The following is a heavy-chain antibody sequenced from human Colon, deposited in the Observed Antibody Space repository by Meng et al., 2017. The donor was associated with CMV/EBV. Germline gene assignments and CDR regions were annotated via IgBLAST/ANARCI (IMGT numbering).Heavy chain of an antibody. Sequence: GGSLRLSCAASGFTFSSYGMHWVRQAPGKGLEWVAVIWYDGSNKYYADSVKGRFTISRDNSKNTLYLQMNSLRTEDTAVYYCVRGVAVAGSRDYWGQGTLVTVSS. D-gene: IGHD6-19*01. CDR1: GFTFSSYG. V-gene: IGHV3-33*01. CDR2: IWYDGSNK. J-gene: IGHJ4*02. CDR3: VRGVAVAGSRDY.